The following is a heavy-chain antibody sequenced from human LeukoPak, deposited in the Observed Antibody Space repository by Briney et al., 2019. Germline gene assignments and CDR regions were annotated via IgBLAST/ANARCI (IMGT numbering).Heavy chain of an antibody. D-gene: IGHD6-19*01. Sequence: HSGGSLRLSCAASGFTFSSYSMNLVRQAPGKGLEWVSYISSSSSTIYYADSVKGRFTISRDNAKNSLYLQMNSLRDEDTAVYYCARDHPGEGDHIAVAGFDYWGQGTLVTVSS. CDR2: ISSSSSTI. V-gene: IGHV3-48*02. CDR3: ARDHPGEGDHIAVAGFDY. J-gene: IGHJ4*02. CDR1: GFTFSSYS.